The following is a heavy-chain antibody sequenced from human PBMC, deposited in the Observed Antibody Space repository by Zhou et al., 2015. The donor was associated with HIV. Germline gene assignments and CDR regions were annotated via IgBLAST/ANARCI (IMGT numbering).Heavy chain of an antibody. CDR2: IIPIFGTP. J-gene: IGHJ4*02. CDR3: AGGPSMVLSH. V-gene: IGHV1-69*06. Sequence: QVQLVQSGAEVKKPGSSVKVSCKSSGGTFNTYELSWVRQAPGQGLEWMGGIIPIFGTPNYAPRFRGRLTITADKSTRTVYMELSSLRSEDTAVYYCAGGPSMVLSHWGQGTLVTVSS. CDR1: GGTFNTYE. D-gene: IGHD3-10*01.